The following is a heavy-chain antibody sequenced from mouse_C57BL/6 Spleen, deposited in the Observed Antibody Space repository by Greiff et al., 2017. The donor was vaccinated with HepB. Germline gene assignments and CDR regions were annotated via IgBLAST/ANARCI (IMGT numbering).Heavy chain of an antibody. J-gene: IGHJ2*01. CDR3: AREQLRPLDY. CDR1: GYAFSSSW. Sequence: QVQLQQSGPELVKPGASVKISCKASGYAFSSSWMTWVKQRPGKGLEWIGRIYPGDGDTNYNGKFKGKATLTADKSSSTAYMQLSSLTSEDSAVYFCAREQLRPLDYWGQGTTLTVSS. CDR2: IYPGDGDT. V-gene: IGHV1-82*01. D-gene: IGHD3-2*02.